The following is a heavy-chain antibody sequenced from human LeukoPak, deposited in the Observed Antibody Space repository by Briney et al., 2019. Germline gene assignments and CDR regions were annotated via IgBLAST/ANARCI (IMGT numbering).Heavy chain of an antibody. CDR2: IYVGDSDT. Sequence: GESLKISCKGSGNSFTTYWIAWVRPMPGKGLEWMGIIYVGDSDTRYRPSFQGQVTISADKSINTAYLQWSSLKASDTAMYYCARQGSSGWVPQGYWGQGTLVTVSS. CDR1: GNSFTTYW. CDR3: ARQGSSGWVPQGY. J-gene: IGHJ4*02. V-gene: IGHV5-51*01. D-gene: IGHD6-19*01.